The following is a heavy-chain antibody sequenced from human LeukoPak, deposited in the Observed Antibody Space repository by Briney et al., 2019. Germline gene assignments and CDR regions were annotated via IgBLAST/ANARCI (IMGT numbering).Heavy chain of an antibody. CDR1: GGSTSSYY. CDR3: ARDKRVAVAGTYIYYYYMDV. CDR2: IYISGSGST. J-gene: IGHJ6*03. D-gene: IGHD6-19*01. Sequence: PSETLSLTCTVSGGSTSSYYWSWIRQPAGKGLEWIGRIYISGSGSTNYNPSLKSRVTMSVDTSKNQFSLKLSSVTAADTAVYYCARDKRVAVAGTYIYYYYMDVWGNGTTVTISS. V-gene: IGHV4-4*07.